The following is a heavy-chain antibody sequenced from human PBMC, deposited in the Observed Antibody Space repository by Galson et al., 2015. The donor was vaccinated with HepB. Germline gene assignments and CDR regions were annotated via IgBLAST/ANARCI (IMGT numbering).Heavy chain of an antibody. D-gene: IGHD5-18*01. J-gene: IGHJ4*02. V-gene: IGHV4-30-4*01. CDR1: AGSITDDEYY. Sequence: TLSLTCAVSAGSITDDEYYWSWIRQPPGKALEWIGYIYNSASTSYNPSLKRRLHMSGDTSKNQFSLNLTSVTAADTAIYYCARGRGSSYGVYDHWGLGTLVTVSS. CDR2: IYNSAST. CDR3: ARGRGSSYGVYDH.